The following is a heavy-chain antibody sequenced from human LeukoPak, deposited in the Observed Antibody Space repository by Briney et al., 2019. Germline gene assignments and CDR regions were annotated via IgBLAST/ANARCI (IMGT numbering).Heavy chain of an antibody. Sequence: SLRLSCAASGFTFSSYAMHWVRQAPGKGLEWVAVISYDGSNKYYADSVKGRFTISRDNSKNTLYLQMNSLRAEDTAVYYCARAGYGSGSSIDYWGQGTLVTVSS. D-gene: IGHD3-10*01. J-gene: IGHJ4*02. V-gene: IGHV3-30-3*01. CDR3: ARAGYGSGSSIDY. CDR1: GFTFSSYA. CDR2: ISYDGSNK.